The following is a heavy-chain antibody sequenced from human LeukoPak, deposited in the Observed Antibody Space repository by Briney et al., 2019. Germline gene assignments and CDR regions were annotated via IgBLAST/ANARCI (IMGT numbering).Heavy chain of an antibody. CDR3: ARDRRGYSAYGPSYDY. J-gene: IGHJ4*02. CDR2: IYSSGST. D-gene: IGHD5-12*01. V-gene: IGHV4-59*01. Sequence: SETLSLTCTVSGDSISNYYWTWIRQPPGKGLEWIGYIYSSGSTNYNPSLKSRVTISLDTSKNQFSLKLSSVTAADTAVYYCARDRRGYSAYGPSYDYWGQGTLVTVSS. CDR1: GDSISNYY.